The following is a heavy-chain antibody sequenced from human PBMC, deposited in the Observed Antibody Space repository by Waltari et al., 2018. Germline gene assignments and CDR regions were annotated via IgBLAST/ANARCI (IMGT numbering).Heavy chain of an antibody. V-gene: IGHV3-74*01. CDR2: INIDGITT. J-gene: IGHJ2*01. CDR1: GFTFSSYW. CDR3: AIAQLTMARNLDL. Sequence: EVQLVESGGGLVQPGGSLGLSCVTSGFTFSSYWMHWVRQVPGEGLVWVLRINIDGITTSYADSVKGRFTISRDNAKNTLYLQMNSLRADDTSVYYCAIAQLTMARNLDLWGRGTLVTVSS. D-gene: IGHD3-10*01.